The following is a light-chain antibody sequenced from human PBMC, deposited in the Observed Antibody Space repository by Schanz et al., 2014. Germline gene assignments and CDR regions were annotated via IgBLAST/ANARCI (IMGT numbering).Light chain of an antibody. Sequence: QSALTQPRSVSGSPGQSVTISCTGTSSDVGGYNYVSWYQQHPGKAPKLMIYDVSKRPSGVPDRFSGSKSGNTASLTISGLQAEDEADYYCQSYASRMGGVFGGGTKLPS. V-gene: IGLV2-11*01. CDR1: SSDVGGYNY. CDR2: DVS. J-gene: IGLJ3*02. CDR3: QSYASRMGGV.